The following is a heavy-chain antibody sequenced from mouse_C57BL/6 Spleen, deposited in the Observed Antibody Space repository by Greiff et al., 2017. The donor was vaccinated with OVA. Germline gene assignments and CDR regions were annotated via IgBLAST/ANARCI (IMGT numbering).Heavy chain of an antibody. CDR2: ISDGGSYT. V-gene: IGHV5-4*01. J-gene: IGHJ1*03. D-gene: IGHD1-1*01. CDR1: GFTFSSYA. Sequence: EVQLVESGGGLVKPGGSLKLSCAASGFTFSSYAMSWVRQTPEKRLEWVATISDGGSYTYYPDNVKGRFTISRDNAKNNLYLQMSHLKSEDIAMYFCARDHWGYYGSSYRYFDVWGTGTTVTVSS. CDR3: ARDHWGYYGSSYRYFDV.